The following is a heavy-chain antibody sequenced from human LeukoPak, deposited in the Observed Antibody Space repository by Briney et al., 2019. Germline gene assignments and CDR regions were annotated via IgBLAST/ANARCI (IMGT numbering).Heavy chain of an antibody. D-gene: IGHD6-13*01. CDR2: MNPNSGNT. CDR3: ARGRLAAAGRNWFDP. V-gene: IGHV1-8*03. J-gene: IGHJ5*02. CDR1: GYTFTSYD. Sequence: ASVTVSCKASGYTFTSYDINWVRQAAGQGLEWMGWMNPNSGNTGYAQKFQGRVTITRNTSISTAYMELSSLRSEDTAVYYCARGRLAAAGRNWFDPWGQGTLVTVSS.